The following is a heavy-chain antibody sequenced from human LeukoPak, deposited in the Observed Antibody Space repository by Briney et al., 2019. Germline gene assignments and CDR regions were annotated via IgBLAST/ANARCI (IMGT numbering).Heavy chain of an antibody. CDR3: ASTRIGRYFDY. Sequence: GGSLRLSCAASAFSFSSYSMNWVRQAPGKGLEWVSYISSTGSTIYYADPVKGRFTISRDNAKNSLYLQMNSLRAEDTAVYYCASTRIGRYFDYWGQGTLVTVSS. J-gene: IGHJ4*02. CDR2: ISSTGSTI. CDR1: AFSFSSYS. V-gene: IGHV3-48*04. D-gene: IGHD1-26*01.